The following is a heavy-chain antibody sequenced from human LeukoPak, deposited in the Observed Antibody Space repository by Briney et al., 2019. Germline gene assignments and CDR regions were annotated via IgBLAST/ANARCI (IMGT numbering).Heavy chain of an antibody. J-gene: IGHJ6*03. D-gene: IGHD2-2*02. CDR3: AREDVVVPAAVRPYYYYYYMDV. CDR1: GGSISSGGYY. V-gene: IGHV4-30-2*01. CDR2: IYHSGST. Sequence: PSQTLSLTCTVSGGSISSGGYYWSWIRQPPGKGLEWIGYIYHSGSTYYNPSLKSRVTISVDRSKNQFSLKLSSVTAADTAVYYCAREDVVVPAAVRPYYYYYYMDVWGKGTTVTVSS.